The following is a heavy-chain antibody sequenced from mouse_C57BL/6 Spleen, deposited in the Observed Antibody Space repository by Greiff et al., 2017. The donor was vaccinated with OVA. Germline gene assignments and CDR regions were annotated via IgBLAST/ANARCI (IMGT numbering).Heavy chain of an antibody. D-gene: IGHD2-1*01. CDR3: TRTGIYNGTNFAY. V-gene: IGHV1-5*01. CDR1: GYTFTSYW. J-gene: IGHJ2*01. CDR2: IYPGNSDT. Sequence: EVQLQQSGPVLARPGASVKMSCKTSGYTFTSYWMHWVKQRPGQGLEWIGAIYPGNSDTSFNQKFKGKAKLTAVTSASTAYMELSSLTNEDSAVYYCTRTGIYNGTNFAYWGKGTTLTVSA.